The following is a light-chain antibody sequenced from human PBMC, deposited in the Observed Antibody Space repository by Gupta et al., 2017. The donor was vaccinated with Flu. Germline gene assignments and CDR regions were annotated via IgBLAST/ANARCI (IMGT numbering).Light chain of an antibody. V-gene: IGLV2-14*01. CDR3: SSYRSRVTL. Sequence: QSALTQPASVSGSPGQSITISCTGSGSDFVDYNYVSWYQQHPGKAPKLLIYEATNRPSGVSDRFSGSKSGNTASLTISGLQAEDEADYYCSSYRSRVTLFGAGTKVTV. J-gene: IGLJ1*01. CDR1: GSDFVDYNY. CDR2: EAT.